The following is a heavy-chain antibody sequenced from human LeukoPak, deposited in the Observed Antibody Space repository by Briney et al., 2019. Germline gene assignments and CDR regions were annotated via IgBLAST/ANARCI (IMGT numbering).Heavy chain of an antibody. CDR1: GFTFSSYS. D-gene: IGHD6-19*01. J-gene: IGHJ4*02. V-gene: IGHV3-21*01. CDR2: ISSSSSYI. Sequence: GGSLRLSCAASGFTFSSYSMNWVRQAPGKGLEWVSSISSSSSYIYYADSVKGRFTISRDNAKNSLYLQMNSLRAEDTAVYYWARDSHPIAVEFFDYWGQGTLVTVSS. CDR3: ARDSHPIAVEFFDY.